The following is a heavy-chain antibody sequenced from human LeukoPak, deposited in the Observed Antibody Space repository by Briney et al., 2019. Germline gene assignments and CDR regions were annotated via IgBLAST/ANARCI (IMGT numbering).Heavy chain of an antibody. Sequence: GASVKVSCKASGYTFTSYGISWVRQAPGQGLEWMGLISAYNGNTNYAQKLQGRVTMTTDTSTSTAYMELRSLRSDDTAVYYCARGLRRDILTGYYPRYYYYGMDVWGQGTTVTVSS. CDR2: ISAYNGNT. V-gene: IGHV1-18*01. CDR3: ARGLRRDILTGYYPRYYYYGMDV. J-gene: IGHJ6*02. CDR1: GYTFTSYG. D-gene: IGHD3-9*01.